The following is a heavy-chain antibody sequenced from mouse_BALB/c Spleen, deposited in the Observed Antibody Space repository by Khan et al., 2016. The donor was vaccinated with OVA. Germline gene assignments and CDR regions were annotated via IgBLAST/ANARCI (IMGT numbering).Heavy chain of an antibody. CDR1: GFSLTSYG. D-gene: IGHD1-3*01. CDR2: IWAGGST. Sequence: QVQLKQSGPGLVAPSQSLSITCTVSGFSLTSYGVHWVRQPPGKGLEWLGVIWAGGSTNYNSALMSRQSISKDNFKSQVFLKMNSLQTGDRTMYCCARLEDIWGQGTTLTVSS. CDR3: ARLEDI. J-gene: IGHJ2*01. V-gene: IGHV2-9*02.